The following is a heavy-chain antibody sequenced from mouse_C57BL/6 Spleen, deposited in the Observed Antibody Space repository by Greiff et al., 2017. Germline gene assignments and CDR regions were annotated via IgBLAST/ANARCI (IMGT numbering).Heavy chain of an antibody. V-gene: IGHV1-62-2*01. CDR1: GYTFTEYT. J-gene: IGHJ1*03. CDR3: ARHEVHYYGSSYEYFDV. CDR2: FYPGSGSI. D-gene: IGHD1-1*01. Sequence: QLQQSGAELVKPGASVKLSCKASGYTFTEYTIHWVKQRSGQGLEWIGWFYPGSGSIKYNEKFKDKATLTADKSSSTVYMELSRLTSEDSAVYFCARHEVHYYGSSYEYFDVWGTGTTVTVSS.